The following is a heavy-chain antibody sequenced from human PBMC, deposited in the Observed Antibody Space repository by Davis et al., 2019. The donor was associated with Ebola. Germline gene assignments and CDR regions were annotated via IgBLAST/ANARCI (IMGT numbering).Heavy chain of an antibody. V-gene: IGHV3-53*01. CDR2: IYRDGRT. J-gene: IGHJ2*01. D-gene: IGHD4-17*01. CDR1: GFIVSDKY. CDR3: ARHVYGDFWFFDL. Sequence: PGGSLRFSCAASGFIVSDKYMSWVRQAPGKGLEWVSVIYRDGRTYYADSVKGRFTISRDNSNNTVSLQMNSVRAEDTADYYCARHVYGDFWFFDLWGRGTHVTVSS.